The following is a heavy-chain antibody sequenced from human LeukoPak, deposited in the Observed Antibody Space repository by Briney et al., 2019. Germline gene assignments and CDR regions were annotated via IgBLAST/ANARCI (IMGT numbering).Heavy chain of an antibody. J-gene: IGHJ4*02. Sequence: GGSLRLSCAASGFTFSSYAMSWVRQAPGKGLEWVSAISGSGDSTYYADSVKGRFTVSRDNAKNSLYLQMNSLRAEDTAVYYCARDRIVLVTATFDYWGQGTLVTVSS. CDR1: GFTFSSYA. CDR2: ISGSGDST. CDR3: ARDRIVLVTATFDY. V-gene: IGHV3-23*01. D-gene: IGHD2-21*02.